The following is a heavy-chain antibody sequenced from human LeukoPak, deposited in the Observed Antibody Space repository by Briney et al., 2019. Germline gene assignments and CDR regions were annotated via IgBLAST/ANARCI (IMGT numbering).Heavy chain of an antibody. CDR3: ARLTPAAGRLYFVD. D-gene: IGHD6-13*01. Sequence: GGSLRLSCAASGFTVNSNYLSWVRQAPGKGLEWVSTLYNTGNTYYADSVKGRFSISRDNSKNTLFLQMNSLRAEDTAVYYCARLTPAAGRLYFVDWGPGTLVTVSS. CDR1: GFTVNSNY. V-gene: IGHV3-53*01. J-gene: IGHJ4*02. CDR2: LYNTGNT.